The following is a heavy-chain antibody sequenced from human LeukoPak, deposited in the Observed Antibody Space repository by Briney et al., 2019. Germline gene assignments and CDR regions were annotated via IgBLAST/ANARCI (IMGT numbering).Heavy chain of an antibody. CDR1: GYTFTSYG. J-gene: IGHJ4*02. V-gene: IGHV1-18*01. Sequence: ASVKVSCKASGYTFTSYGISWVRQAPGQGLEWMAWISAYNGNTNYAQKLQGRVTMTTDTSTSTAYMELRSLRSDDTAVYYCARFGVVVVAAQFYDYWGQGTLVTVSS. CDR3: ARFGVVVVAAQFYDY. D-gene: IGHD2-15*01. CDR2: ISAYNGNT.